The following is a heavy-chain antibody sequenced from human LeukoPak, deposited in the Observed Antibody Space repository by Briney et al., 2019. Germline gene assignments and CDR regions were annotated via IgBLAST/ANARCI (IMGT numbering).Heavy chain of an antibody. CDR2: IKSKSERGTT. D-gene: IGHD2-2*02. CDR1: GFTFSNGW. V-gene: IGHV3-15*01. CDR3: TSNLYCSTSSYYTLDN. Sequence: GGSLRLSCAASGFTFSNGWMSWVRQAPGKGLEWVGRIKSKSERGTTDYAAPVKGRFTISRDGSTNTVYLHMNSLKTEDTAVYFCTSNLYCSTSSYYTLDNWGQGTLVTVSP. J-gene: IGHJ4*02.